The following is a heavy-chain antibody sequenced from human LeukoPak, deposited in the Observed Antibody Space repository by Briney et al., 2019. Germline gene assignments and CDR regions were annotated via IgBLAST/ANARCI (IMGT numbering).Heavy chain of an antibody. Sequence: GGSLRLSCAASGFTFSSHSMNWVRQAPGKGLEWVSSISSSSSFIAYADSVKGRFTISRDNAKNSLYLQMNSLRAEDSAVYYCASDWDNCWDYWGQGTLVTVSS. CDR3: ASDWDNCWDY. J-gene: IGHJ4*02. CDR1: GFTFSSHS. D-gene: IGHD1-1*01. CDR2: ISSSSSFI. V-gene: IGHV3-21*01.